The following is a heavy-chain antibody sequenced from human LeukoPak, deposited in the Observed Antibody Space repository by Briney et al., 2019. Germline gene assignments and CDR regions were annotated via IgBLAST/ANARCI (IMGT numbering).Heavy chain of an antibody. CDR1: GGTFSSYA. V-gene: IGHV1-69*05. J-gene: IGHJ4*02. D-gene: IGHD7-27*01. CDR3: ARDCNWEHQGAFDY. Sequence: GASVKVSCKASGGTFSSYAISWVRQAPGQGLEWMGRIIPIFGTANYAQKFQGRVTVTTDESTSTAYMELSSLRSEDTAVYYCARDCNWEHQGAFDYWGQRTLVTVSS. CDR2: IIPIFGTA.